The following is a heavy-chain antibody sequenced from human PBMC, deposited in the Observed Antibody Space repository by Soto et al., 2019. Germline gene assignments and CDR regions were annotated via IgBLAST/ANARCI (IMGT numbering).Heavy chain of an antibody. Sequence: SETLSLTCAVSGGSFTSNNWWTWVRQPPGQGLEWIGEIYRTGSTNYNPSLKSRVTISLDKSENQFSLKVTSLTAADTAVYYCASRDPGTSVDYWGQGTLVTAPQ. CDR1: GGSFTSNNW. J-gene: IGHJ4*02. CDR2: IYRTGST. CDR3: ASRDPGTSVDY. D-gene: IGHD1-7*01. V-gene: IGHV4-4*02.